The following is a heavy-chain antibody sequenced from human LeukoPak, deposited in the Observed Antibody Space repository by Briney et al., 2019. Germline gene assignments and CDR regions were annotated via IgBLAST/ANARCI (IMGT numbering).Heavy chain of an antibody. CDR2: INQDGSVK. CDR1: RFTFGNYW. D-gene: IGHD6-6*01. J-gene: IGHJ4*02. CDR3: ARIGYSSSSLDY. Sequence: GRSLRLSCAASRFTFGNYWMSWVRQAPGEGLEWVANINQDGSVKYYVDSIKGRFTISRDNAKNSVFLQMNSLRADDTAVYYCARIGYSSSSLDYWGQGTLVTVSS. V-gene: IGHV3-7*01.